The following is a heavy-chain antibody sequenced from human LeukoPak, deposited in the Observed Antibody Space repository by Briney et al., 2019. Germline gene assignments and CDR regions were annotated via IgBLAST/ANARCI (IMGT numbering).Heavy chain of an antibody. J-gene: IGHJ5*02. CDR3: ARPRYNWNDARNGFDP. V-gene: IGHV1-2*06. Sequence: GASVKVSCKASGYTFTVYYMHWVRQAPGQGLEWMGRINPNSGGTNYAQKFQGRVTMTRDTSISTAYMELSRLRSDDTAVYYCARPRYNWNDARNGFDPWGQGTLVTVSS. CDR2: INPNSGGT. CDR1: GYTFTVYY. D-gene: IGHD1-1*01.